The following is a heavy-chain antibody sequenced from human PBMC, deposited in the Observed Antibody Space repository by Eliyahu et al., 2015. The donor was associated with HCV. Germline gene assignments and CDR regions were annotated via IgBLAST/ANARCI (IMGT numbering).Heavy chain of an antibody. Sequence: QVQLQQWGAGQLKPSETLSLTCGVSGGALIGYYWSWIRQPPGKGLEWIGETTYSGSTTYNPSLKSRVTISVDTSQNRISLKLSSVIAADTGVYYCARAPLGAGNWYDPWGPGALVTVSS. CDR1: GGALIGYY. J-gene: IGHJ5*02. V-gene: IGHV4-34*01. D-gene: IGHD3-16*01. CDR3: ARAPLGAGNWYDP. CDR2: TTYSGST.